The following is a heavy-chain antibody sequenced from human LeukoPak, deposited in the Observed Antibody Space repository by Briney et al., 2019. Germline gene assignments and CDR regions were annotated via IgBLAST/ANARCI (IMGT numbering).Heavy chain of an antibody. Sequence: SETLSLTCTVSGGSISTNYWSWIRQPAGKGLEWIGRVYGSGITNYNPSLKSRVTMSVDTSKNHFSLMLSSVTAADTAMYYCARDGGNRQFDYWGQGTLVTVSS. CDR2: VYGSGIT. J-gene: IGHJ4*02. CDR1: GGSISTNY. V-gene: IGHV4-4*07. D-gene: IGHD1-26*01. CDR3: ARDGGNRQFDY.